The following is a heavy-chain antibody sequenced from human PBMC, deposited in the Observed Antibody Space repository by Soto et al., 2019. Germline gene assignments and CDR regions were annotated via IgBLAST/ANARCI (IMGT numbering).Heavy chain of an antibody. CDR3: AREWEYPLDVDY. J-gene: IGHJ4*02. D-gene: IGHD1-1*01. Sequence: GGSLRLSCAASGFTFSSFSMNWVRQAPGKGLEWVSSISSSSSYIYYADSVKGRFTISRDNAKNSLYLQMNSLRAEDTAVYYCAREWEYPLDVDYWGQGTLVTVSS. CDR2: ISSSSSYI. V-gene: IGHV3-21*01. CDR1: GFTFSSFS.